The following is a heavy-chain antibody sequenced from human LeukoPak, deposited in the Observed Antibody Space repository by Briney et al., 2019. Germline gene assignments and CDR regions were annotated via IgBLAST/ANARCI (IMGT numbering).Heavy chain of an antibody. J-gene: IGHJ3*02. D-gene: IGHD4-17*01. CDR1: GGTFSSYA. Sequence: SVKVSRKASGGTFSSYAISWVRQAPGQGLEWMGGIIPIFGTANYAQKFQGRVTITADESTSTAYMELSSLRSEDTAVYYCARKLYDYGDYLRDAFDIWGQGTMVTVSS. CDR3: ARKLYDYGDYLRDAFDI. V-gene: IGHV1-69*01. CDR2: IIPIFGTA.